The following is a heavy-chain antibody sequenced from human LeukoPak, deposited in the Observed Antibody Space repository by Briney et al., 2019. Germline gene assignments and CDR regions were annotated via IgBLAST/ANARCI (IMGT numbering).Heavy chain of an antibody. CDR2: IKQGGTEK. CDR1: GFGFTTYW. J-gene: IGHJ4*02. D-gene: IGHD3-10*01. Sequence: GGSLRLSCGASGFGFTTYWMGWVRQAPGKGLEWVANIKQGGTEKYYVDSVKGRFTISRDNAKNSLYLQMNSLRVEDTAVYYCAKLAKYFYGSETYYFFEHWGQGTPVTASS. CDR3: AKLAKYFYGSETYYFFEH. V-gene: IGHV3-7*01.